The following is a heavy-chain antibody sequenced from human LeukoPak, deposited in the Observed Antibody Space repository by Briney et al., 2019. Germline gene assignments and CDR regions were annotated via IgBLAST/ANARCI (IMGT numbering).Heavy chain of an antibody. CDR2: ISSSSSYI. V-gene: IGHV3-21*01. CDR1: GFTFSSYS. Sequence: GGSLRLSCAASGFTFSSYSMNRVRQAPGKGLEWVSSISSSSSYIYYADSVKGRFTISRDNAKNSLYLQMNSLRAEDTAVYYCARDLAPTTDAFDIWGQGTMVTVSS. J-gene: IGHJ3*02. D-gene: IGHD1-1*01. CDR3: ARDLAPTTDAFDI.